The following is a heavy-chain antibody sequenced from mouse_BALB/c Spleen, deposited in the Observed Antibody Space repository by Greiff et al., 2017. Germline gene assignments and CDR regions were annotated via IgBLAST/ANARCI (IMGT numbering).Heavy chain of an antibody. CDR3: ARPIYYGNYVWFAY. Sequence: EVHLVESGGGLVQPGGSRKLSCAASGFTFSSFGMHWVRQAPEKGLEWVAYISSGSSTIYYADTVKGRFTISRDNPKNTLFLQMTSLRSEDTAMYYCARPIYYGNYVWFAYWGQGTLVTVSA. D-gene: IGHD2-1*01. CDR2: ISSGSSTI. V-gene: IGHV5-17*02. CDR1: GFTFSSFG. J-gene: IGHJ3*01.